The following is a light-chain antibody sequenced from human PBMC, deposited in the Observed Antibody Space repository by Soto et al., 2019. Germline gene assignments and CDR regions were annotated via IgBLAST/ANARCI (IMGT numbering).Light chain of an antibody. CDR1: TSNIGAGYA. Sequence: QSVLTQPPSVSGAPGQRVTISCTGTTSNIGAGYAVNWYQQRPGTAPKLLIYGNNNRPSGVSDRFSGSKSGTSASLAITGLRAKEEADYYCPPKVFGGGTK. CDR2: GNN. V-gene: IGLV1-40*01. J-gene: IGLJ2*01. CDR3: PPKV.